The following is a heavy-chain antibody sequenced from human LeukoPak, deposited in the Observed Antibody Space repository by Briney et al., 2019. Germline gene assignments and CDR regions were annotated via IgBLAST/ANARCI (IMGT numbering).Heavy chain of an antibody. J-gene: IGHJ4*02. V-gene: IGHV3-30*04. CDR1: GFTFSISG. D-gene: IGHD6-13*01. CDR2: ISFDGANK. CDR3: ARGRAGIAAAGFDY. Sequence: GGSLRLSCATSGFTFSISGMHWVRLAPGKGLEWLSGISFDGANKFSGDSVKGRFSISRDNSKNTLYLPMNSLGLDDTAVYFCARGRAGIAAAGFDYWGQGTLVTVSS.